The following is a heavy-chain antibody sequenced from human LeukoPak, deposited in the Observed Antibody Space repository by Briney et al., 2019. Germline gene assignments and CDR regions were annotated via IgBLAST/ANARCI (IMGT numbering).Heavy chain of an antibody. CDR1: GFTLSSYA. D-gene: IGHD3-22*01. V-gene: IGHV3-23*01. J-gene: IGHJ4*02. Sequence: GGSLRLSCAASGFTLSSYAMSWVRQAPGKGLEWVSAISGSGGSTYYADSVKGRFTISRDNSKNTLYLQMNSLRAEDTAVYYCAKDRLPFDDYDSSGYPEAFDYWGQGTLVTVSS. CDR2: ISGSGGST. CDR3: AKDRLPFDDYDSSGYPEAFDY.